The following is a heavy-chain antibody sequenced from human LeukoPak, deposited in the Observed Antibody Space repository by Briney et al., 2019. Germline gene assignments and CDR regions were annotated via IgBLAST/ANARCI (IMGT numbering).Heavy chain of an antibody. CDR1: GFTFSSYS. J-gene: IGHJ3*02. Sequence: PGGSLRLSCAASGFTFSSYSMNWVRQAPGKGLEWVSSISSSSSYIYYADSVKGRLTISRDNAKNSLYLQMNSLRAEDTAVYYCARGSRILLWFGKPTSPNDAFDIWGQGTMVTVSS. D-gene: IGHD3-10*01. V-gene: IGHV3-21*01. CDR3: ARGSRILLWFGKPTSPNDAFDI. CDR2: ISSSSSYI.